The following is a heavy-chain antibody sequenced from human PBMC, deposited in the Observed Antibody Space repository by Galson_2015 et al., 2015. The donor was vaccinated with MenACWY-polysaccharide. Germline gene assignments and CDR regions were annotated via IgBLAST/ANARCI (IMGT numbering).Heavy chain of an antibody. CDR3: ARSPSRYDFWSGAPADYYYGMDV. V-gene: IGHV1-69*13. Sequence: SVKVSCKASGGTFSSYAISWVRQAPGQGLEWMGGIIPIFGTANYAQKFQGRVTITADESTSTAYMELSSLRSEDTAVYYCARSPSRYDFWSGAPADYYYGMDVWGQGTTVTVSS. CDR1: GGTFSSYA. D-gene: IGHD3-3*01. CDR2: IIPIFGTA. J-gene: IGHJ6*02.